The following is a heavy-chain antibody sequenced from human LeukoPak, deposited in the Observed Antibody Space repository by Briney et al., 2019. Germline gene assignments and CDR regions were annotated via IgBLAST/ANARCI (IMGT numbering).Heavy chain of an antibody. D-gene: IGHD2-21*01. CDR2: IRSKANSYAT. J-gene: IGHJ4*02. CDR1: GFTFSDSG. Sequence: GGSLKLSCAASGFTFSDSGMHWVRQASGKGLEWVGRIRSKANSYATAYAASVKGRSTISRDDSKNTAYLQMNSLKTEDTAVYYCTRYGDYPFDYWGQGTLVTVSS. V-gene: IGHV3-73*01. CDR3: TRYGDYPFDY.